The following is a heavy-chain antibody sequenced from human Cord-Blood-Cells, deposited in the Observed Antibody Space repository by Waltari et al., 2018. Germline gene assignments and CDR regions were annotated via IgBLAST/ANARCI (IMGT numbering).Heavy chain of an antibody. CDR2: IYRGGST. CDR3: ARLDSSSWSHFDD. CDR1: GFTVSSNY. V-gene: IGHV3-53*01. Sequence: EVQLVESGGGLIQPGGSLRLSCAASGFTVSSNYMSWVRQAPGKGQEWVSGIYRGGSTYYADSVKGRFTISRDNAKNTRYLQMNSLRAEDTAVYYCARLDSSSWSHFDDWGQGTLVTVSS. J-gene: IGHJ4*02. D-gene: IGHD6-13*01.